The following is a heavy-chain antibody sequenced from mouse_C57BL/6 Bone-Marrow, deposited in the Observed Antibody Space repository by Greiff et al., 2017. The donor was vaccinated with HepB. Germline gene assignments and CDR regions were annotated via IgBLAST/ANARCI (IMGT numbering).Heavy chain of an antibody. D-gene: IGHD2-4*01. Sequence: QVQLKQPGAELVKPGASVKVSCKASGYTFTSYWMHWVKQRPGQGLEWIGRIHPSDSDTNYNQKFKGKATLTVDKSSSTAYMQLSSLTSEDSAVYYCALGDYDDVTWFAYWGQGTLVTVSA. V-gene: IGHV1-74*01. CDR1: GYTFTSYW. J-gene: IGHJ3*01. CDR3: ALGDYDDVTWFAY. CDR2: IHPSDSDT.